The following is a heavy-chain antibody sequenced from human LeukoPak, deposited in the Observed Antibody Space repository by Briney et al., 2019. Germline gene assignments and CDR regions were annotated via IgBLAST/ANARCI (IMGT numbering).Heavy chain of an antibody. CDR2: IRSKAYGGTT. CDR3: TRAGYDFWSGYYTGMVGYYFDY. V-gene: IGHV3-49*04. Sequence: GGSLRLSCTAPGFTFGDYAMSWVRQAPGKGLEWVGFIRSKAYGGTTEYAASVKGRFTISRDDSKSIAYLQMNSLKTEDTAVYYCTRAGYDFWSGYYTGMVGYYFDYWGQGTLVTVSS. CDR1: GFTFGDYA. D-gene: IGHD3-3*01. J-gene: IGHJ4*02.